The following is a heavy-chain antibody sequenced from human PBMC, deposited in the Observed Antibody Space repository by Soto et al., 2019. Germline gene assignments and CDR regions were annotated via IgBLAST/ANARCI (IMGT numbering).Heavy chain of an antibody. J-gene: IGHJ4*02. Sequence: RASVKVSCKASGYTFTGDYMHWLRQAPGQGLEWMGWINPDTGGADYSQKFQGRVTMTRDTSISTAYMELTSLTSDDTAVYYCARDPIGGGTPYYCDYWGQGTLVTVSS. CDR2: INPDTGGA. V-gene: IGHV1-2*02. D-gene: IGHD3-10*01. CDR3: ARDPIGGGTPYYCDY. CDR1: GYTFTGDY.